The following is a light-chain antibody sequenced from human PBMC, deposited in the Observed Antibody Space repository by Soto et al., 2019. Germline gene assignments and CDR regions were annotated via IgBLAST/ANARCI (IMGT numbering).Light chain of an antibody. V-gene: IGKV3-15*01. CDR1: QSLSSN. Sequence: EILMTQSPATLSVSPGERATLSCRASQSLSSNLAWYQQKPGQAPRLLIYGASTRATGIPARFSGSGSGTEFTLTISSLQSEDFAVYYCQQYNIWPPYTFGQGTKWIS. J-gene: IGKJ2*01. CDR2: GAS. CDR3: QQYNIWPPYT.